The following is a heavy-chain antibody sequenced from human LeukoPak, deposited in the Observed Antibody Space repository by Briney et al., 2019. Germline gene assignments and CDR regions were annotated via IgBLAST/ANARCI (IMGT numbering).Heavy chain of an antibody. D-gene: IGHD6-13*01. CDR3: ARVRGIAAAGAFDY. CDR2: INHSGRT. V-gene: IGHV4-34*01. Sequence: SETLSLTCSVYGGSLSGYYWSWIRQPPGKGLEWIGEINHSGRTNFSPSLKSRVTISVDTSKNQFSLKLSSVTAADTAVYYCARVRGIAAAGAFDYWGQGTLVTVSS. J-gene: IGHJ4*02. CDR1: GGSLSGYY.